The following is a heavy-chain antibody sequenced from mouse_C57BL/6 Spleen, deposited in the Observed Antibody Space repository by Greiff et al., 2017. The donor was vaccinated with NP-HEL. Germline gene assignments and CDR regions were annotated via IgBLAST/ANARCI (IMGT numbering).Heavy chain of an antibody. V-gene: IGHV1-52*01. D-gene: IGHD2-2*01. CDR1: GYTFTSYW. CDR2: IDPSDSET. Sequence: QVQLKQPGAELVRPGSSVKLSCKASGYTFTSYWMHWVKQRPIQGLEWIGNIDPSDSETHYNQKFKDKATLTVDKSSSTAYMQLSSLTSEDSAVYYCARMVTTGVDYWGQGTTLTVSS. CDR3: ARMVTTGVDY. J-gene: IGHJ2*01.